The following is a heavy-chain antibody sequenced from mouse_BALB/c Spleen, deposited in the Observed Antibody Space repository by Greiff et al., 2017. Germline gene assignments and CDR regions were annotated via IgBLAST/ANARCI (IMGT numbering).Heavy chain of an antibody. D-gene: IGHD1-1*01. CDR1: GYTFTSYY. CDR3: TRDGTVVADYAMDY. CDR2: INPSNGGT. J-gene: IGHJ4*01. V-gene: IGHV1S81*02. Sequence: VQLQQSGAELVKPGASVKLSCKASGYTFTSYYMYWVKQRPGQGLEWIGEINPSNGGTNFNEKFKSKATLTVDKSSSTAYMQLSSLTSEDSAVYYCTRDGTVVADYAMDYWGQGTSVTVSS.